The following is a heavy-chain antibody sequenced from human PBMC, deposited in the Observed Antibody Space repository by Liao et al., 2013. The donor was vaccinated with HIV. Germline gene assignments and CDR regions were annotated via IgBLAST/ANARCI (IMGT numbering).Heavy chain of an antibody. CDR1: NYSVSSGDYY. V-gene: IGHV4-61*02. J-gene: IGHJ2*01. CDR2: LYSSGSS. CDR3: ARDTSSTWEGANWYFDL. D-gene: IGHD6-13*01. Sequence: QGLLQESGPGLVKPSQTLSLTCTVSNYSVSSGDYYWTWIRKPAGKGLEWIGRLYSSGSSNYNPSFKSRVAMSIDTSQSQFSLILNSVTAADTAVYYCARDTSSTWEGANWYFDLWGRGTLVTVSS.